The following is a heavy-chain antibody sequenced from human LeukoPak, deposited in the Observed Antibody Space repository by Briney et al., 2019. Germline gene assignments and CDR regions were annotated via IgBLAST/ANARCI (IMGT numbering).Heavy chain of an antibody. CDR2: INAGNGNT. V-gene: IGHV1-3*01. D-gene: IGHD3-3*01. Sequence: GASVKVSCKASGYTFTSYAMHWVRQAPGQRLEWMGRINAGNGNTKYSQKFQGRVTITRDTSASTAYMELSSLRSEDTAVYYCARRSSDLDLGFDYWGQGTLVTVSS. CDR1: GYTFTSYA. J-gene: IGHJ4*02. CDR3: ARRSSDLDLGFDY.